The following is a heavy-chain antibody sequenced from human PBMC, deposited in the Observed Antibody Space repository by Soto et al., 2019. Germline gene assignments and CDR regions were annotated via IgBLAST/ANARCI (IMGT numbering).Heavy chain of an antibody. J-gene: IGHJ4*02. CDR2: ISSSSSYI. CDR3: ARDGSGEDCSGGKCYYIDY. Sequence: GGSLRLSCAASGFTFSSYSMNWVRQAPGKGLEWVSSISSSSSYIYYADSVKGRFTISRDNAKNSLYLQMNSLRAEDTAVYYCARDGSGEDCSGGKCYYIDYWGLGTLVTVSS. D-gene: IGHD2-15*01. V-gene: IGHV3-21*04. CDR1: GFTFSSYS.